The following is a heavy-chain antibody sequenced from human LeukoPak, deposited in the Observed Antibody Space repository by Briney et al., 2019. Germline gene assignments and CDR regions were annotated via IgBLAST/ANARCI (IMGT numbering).Heavy chain of an antibody. V-gene: IGHV3-30*02. CDR1: GFTFSNYG. CDR3: AKFLLWFGELDYYYYGMDV. CDR2: IRYDESNN. D-gene: IGHD3-10*01. Sequence: PGGSLRLSCAASGFTFSNYGMHWVRQAPGKGLGWVAFIRYDESNNYYADSVKGRFTISRDNSKNTLYLQMNSLRAEDTAVYYCAKFLLWFGELDYYYYGMDVWGQGTTVTVSS. J-gene: IGHJ6*02.